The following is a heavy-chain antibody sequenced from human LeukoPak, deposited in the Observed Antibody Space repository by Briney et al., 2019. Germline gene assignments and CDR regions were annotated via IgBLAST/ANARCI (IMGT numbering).Heavy chain of an antibody. J-gene: IGHJ6*02. CDR2: ISSSSSYI. CDR3: ARGYYYDSSGYYGPHYGMDV. CDR1: GFTFSSYS. V-gene: IGHV3-21*01. D-gene: IGHD3-22*01. Sequence: GGSLRLSCAASGFTFSSYSMNWVRQAPGKGLEWVSSISSSSSYIYYADSVKGRFTISRDNAKNSLYLQMNSLRAEDTAVYYCARGYYYDSSGYYGPHYGMDVWGQGTTVTVSS.